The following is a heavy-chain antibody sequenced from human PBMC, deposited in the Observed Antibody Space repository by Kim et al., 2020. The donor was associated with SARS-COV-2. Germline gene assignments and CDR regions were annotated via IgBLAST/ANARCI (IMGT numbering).Heavy chain of an antibody. CDR3: TRGIATAASERDY. J-gene: IGHJ4*02. CDR1: GFTFSSYW. V-gene: IGHV3-74*01. D-gene: IGHD6-13*01. CDR2: IDSDGSST. Sequence: GGSLRLSCVASGFTFSSYWMYWVRQAPGKGLVWVSRIDSDGSSTRYADSVKGRFTISSDNAKNTLHLQMNSMRAEDTAVYYCTRGIATAASERDYWGQGT.